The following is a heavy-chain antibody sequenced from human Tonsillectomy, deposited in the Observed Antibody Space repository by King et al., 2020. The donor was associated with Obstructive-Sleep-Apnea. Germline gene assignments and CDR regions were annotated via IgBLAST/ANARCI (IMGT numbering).Heavy chain of an antibody. Sequence: VQLVESGGGVVQPGRSLRLSCAASGFTFSDYAMCWVRQAPGEGLEWVALVTYDGSKKYYADSVKGRFTVFKDSSNNTLNLQMNSLRAEDTAVYYCARYHSGDYVQLYGMDVCGQGTTVTVSS. V-gene: IGHV3-30*04. J-gene: IGHJ6*02. CDR3: ARYHSGDYVQLYGMDV. CDR1: GFTFSDYA. CDR2: VTYDGSKK. D-gene: IGHD4-17*01.